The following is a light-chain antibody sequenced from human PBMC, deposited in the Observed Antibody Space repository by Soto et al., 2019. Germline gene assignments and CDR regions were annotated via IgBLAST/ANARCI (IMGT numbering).Light chain of an antibody. V-gene: IGKV1-39*01. J-gene: IGKJ2*01. CDR1: QSINTY. Sequence: DIQMTQSPSSLSASIGDSVTITCRASQSINTYLRWFQQKPGQAPKLLIYAASSLQSGVPSRFSGSGSGTDFTLTITSLQPEDFATYCCQQSHSTPLSFGQGTRLEVK. CDR3: QQSHSTPLS. CDR2: AAS.